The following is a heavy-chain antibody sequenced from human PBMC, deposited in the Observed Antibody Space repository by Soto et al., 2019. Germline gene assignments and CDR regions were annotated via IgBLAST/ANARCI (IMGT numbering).Heavy chain of an antibody. CDR1: GLTFSSYG. Sequence: SLRLSCAASGLTFSSYGMHWVRQAPGKGLEWVALIWYDASNKYYTDSVKGRFTISRDNSKNTLYLQMNSLRAEDTAVYYCAKGPNYYDSSGYPGLDYWGQGTLVTVSS. D-gene: IGHD3-22*01. CDR3: AKGPNYYDSSGYPGLDY. V-gene: IGHV3-33*06. CDR2: IWYDASNK. J-gene: IGHJ4*02.